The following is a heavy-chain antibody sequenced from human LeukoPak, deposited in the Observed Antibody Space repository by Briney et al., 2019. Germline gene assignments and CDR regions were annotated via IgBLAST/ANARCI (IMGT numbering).Heavy chain of an antibody. D-gene: IGHD3-3*01. CDR2: LSSSGSAF. Sequence: GGSLRPSCEDSGFSLRSYEMNWDRQAPGEGLEWIAYLSSSGSAFTYADSVKGRFTIARDNAKSSVYLEMNSLRADDTAVYYCARSARLMKGVVEVTALDDWGQGTLVTVSS. CDR1: GFSLRSYE. CDR3: ARSARLMKGVVEVTALDD. V-gene: IGHV3-48*03. J-gene: IGHJ4*02.